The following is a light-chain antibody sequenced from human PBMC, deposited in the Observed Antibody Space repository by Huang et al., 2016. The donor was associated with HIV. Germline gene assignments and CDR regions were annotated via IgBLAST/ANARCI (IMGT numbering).Light chain of an antibody. V-gene: IGKV1-5*03. J-gene: IGKJ1*01. CDR3: QQYNGNSAT. CDR2: KAS. Sequence: DIQMTQSPSTLSASVGDRVSISCRASLSIGNSLAWYQQKPGKAPKLLIHKASTLESGVPLRFSGSGFGTEFSLTINSLQPEDFATYYCQQYNGNSATFGQGTKVDFK. CDR1: LSIGNS.